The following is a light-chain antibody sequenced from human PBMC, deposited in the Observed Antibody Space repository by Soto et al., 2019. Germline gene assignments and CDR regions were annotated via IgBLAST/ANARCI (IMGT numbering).Light chain of an antibody. J-gene: IGLJ1*01. CDR2: DAS. Sequence: QSVLTQPASVSASPGQSITISCIGTYSDIGGYKHVSWYQQHPGKAPKLIIYDASSRPSGISNRFSASKSANTASLTISGLQADDEADYYCSSSTSSTPLLIFGAGTKVTVL. V-gene: IGLV2-14*03. CDR3: SSSTSSTPLLI. CDR1: YSDIGGYKH.